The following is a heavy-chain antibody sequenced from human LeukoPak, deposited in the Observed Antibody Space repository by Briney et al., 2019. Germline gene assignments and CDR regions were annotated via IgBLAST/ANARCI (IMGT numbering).Heavy chain of an antibody. J-gene: IGHJ4*02. CDR1: GFPFIEYS. CDR3: ARDHNYAFDN. D-gene: IGHD1-1*01. Sequence: GGSLRLSCTASGFPFIEYSMNWVRQAPGKGLEWISYIGIDSGNTKYADSVRGRFTISADKAKNSLYLQMNSLRVEDTAVYYCARDHNYAFDNWGLGTLVSVAS. CDR2: IGIDSGNT. V-gene: IGHV3-48*01.